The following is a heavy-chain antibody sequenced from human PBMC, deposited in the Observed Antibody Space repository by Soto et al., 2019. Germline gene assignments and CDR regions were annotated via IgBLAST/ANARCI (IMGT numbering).Heavy chain of an antibody. CDR1: GGSISSYY. CDR3: ASGSGVAKTLDY. D-gene: IGHD3-3*01. CDR2: IYYSGST. Sequence: SETLSLTCTVSGGSISSYYWSWIRQPPGKGLEWIGYIYYSGSTNYNPSLKSRVTISVDTSKNQFSLKLSSVTAADTAVYYCASGSGVAKTLDYWGQGTLVTVSS. J-gene: IGHJ4*02. V-gene: IGHV4-59*08.